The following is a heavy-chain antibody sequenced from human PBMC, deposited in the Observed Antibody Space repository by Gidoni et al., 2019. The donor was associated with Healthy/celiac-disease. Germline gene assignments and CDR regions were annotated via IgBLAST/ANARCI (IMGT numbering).Heavy chain of an antibody. CDR2: ISGCGGST. J-gene: IGHJ4*02. CDR1: GFTFSSYA. CDR3: AKDRYTVPNYYFDY. V-gene: IGHV3-23*01. Sequence: EVQLLESGGGLVQPGGSLSLSCAASGFTFSSYAMSWVRQAPGKGLEWVSGISGCGGSTYYADSVKGRFTIARDNSKNTLYLQMNSLRAEDTAVYYCAKDRYTVPNYYFDYWGQGTLVTVSS. D-gene: IGHD4-4*01.